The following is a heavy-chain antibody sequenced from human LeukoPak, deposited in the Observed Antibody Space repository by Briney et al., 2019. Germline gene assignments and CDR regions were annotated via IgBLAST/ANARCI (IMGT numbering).Heavy chain of an antibody. CDR3: ARLTQSNDFWSGFYYYGMDV. V-gene: IGHV4-59*01. D-gene: IGHD3-3*01. CDR2: IYYSGST. CDR1: GGSISSYY. J-gene: IGHJ6*02. Sequence: SETLSLTCTVSGGSISSYYWSWIRQPPGKGLEWIGYIYYSGSTNYNPSLKSRVTISVDTSKNQFSLKLSSVTAADTAVYYCARLTQSNDFWSGFYYYGMDVWGQGTTVTVSS.